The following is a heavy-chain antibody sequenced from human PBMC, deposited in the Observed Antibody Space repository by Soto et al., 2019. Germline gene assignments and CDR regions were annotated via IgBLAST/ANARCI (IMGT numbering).Heavy chain of an antibody. CDR1: GGTFSSYA. J-gene: IGHJ4*02. CDR2: IIPIFGTA. Sequence: QVQLVQSGAEVKKPGSSVKVSCKASGGTFSSYAISWVRQAPGQGLEWMGGIIPIFGTANYAQKFQGRVTITADESTSTDYMELSSLRSEDTAVYYCARGKGYYYDSSGYPFDYWGQGTLVTVSS. V-gene: IGHV1-69*01. CDR3: ARGKGYYYDSSGYPFDY. D-gene: IGHD3-22*01.